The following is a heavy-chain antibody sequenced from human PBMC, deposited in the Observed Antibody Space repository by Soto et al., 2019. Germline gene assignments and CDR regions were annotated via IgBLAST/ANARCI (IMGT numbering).Heavy chain of an antibody. CDR3: AKDDKDGYNSNWFDP. J-gene: IGHJ5*02. V-gene: IGHV3-30*18. CDR2: ISYDGSNK. D-gene: IGHD5-12*01. Sequence: GGSLRLSCAASGFTFSSYWMSWVRQAPGKGLEWVAVISYDGSNKYYADSVKGRFTISRDNSKNTLYLQMNSLRAEDTAVYYCAKDDKDGYNSNWFDPWGQGTLVTVSS. CDR1: GFTFSSYW.